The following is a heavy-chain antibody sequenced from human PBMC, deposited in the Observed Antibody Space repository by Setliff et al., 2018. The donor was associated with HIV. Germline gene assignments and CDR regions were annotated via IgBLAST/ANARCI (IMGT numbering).Heavy chain of an antibody. V-gene: IGHV3-73*01. CDR2: IRSKANNYAK. D-gene: IGHD1-26*01. J-gene: IGHJ4*02. CDR1: GFSNSA. CDR3: TRHRGSFDY. Sequence: GGSLRLSCAASGFSNSALHWVRQAPGKGLEWVGRIRSKANNYAKEYGASVKGRFIISRDDSKNMAYLQMNSLRTEDTAIYYCTRHRGSFDYWGLGTLVTVSS.